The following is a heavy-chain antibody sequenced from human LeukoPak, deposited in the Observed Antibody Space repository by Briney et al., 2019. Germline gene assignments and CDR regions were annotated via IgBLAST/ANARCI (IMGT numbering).Heavy chain of an antibody. CDR3: ARHPIGYCSGGSCYSQLCRHYYYMDV. D-gene: IGHD2-15*01. CDR2: IYPGDSDT. J-gene: IGHJ6*03. Sequence: HGESLKISCKGSGYSFTSYWIGWVRQMPGKGLEWMGIIYPGDSDTRYSPSFQGQVTISADKSISTAYLQWSSLKASDTAMYYCARHPIGYCSGGSCYSQLCRHYYYMDVWGKGTTVTVSS. V-gene: IGHV5-51*01. CDR1: GYSFTSYW.